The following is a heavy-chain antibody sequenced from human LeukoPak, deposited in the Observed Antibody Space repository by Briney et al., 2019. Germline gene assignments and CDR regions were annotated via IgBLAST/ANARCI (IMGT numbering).Heavy chain of an antibody. CDR1: GFTFSSYA. CDR3: AKGRDYGVPYFDY. Sequence: GGSVRLSCAASGFTFSSYAMSWVRQAPGKGLEWVSAISGSGGSAYYADSVKGRFTISRDNSKNTLYLQMNSLRAEDTAVYYCAKGRDYGVPYFDYWGQGTLVTVSS. J-gene: IGHJ4*02. CDR2: ISGSGGSA. D-gene: IGHD4-17*01. V-gene: IGHV3-23*01.